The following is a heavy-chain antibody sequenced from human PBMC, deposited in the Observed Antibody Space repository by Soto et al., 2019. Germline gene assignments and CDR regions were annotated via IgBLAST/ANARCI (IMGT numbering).Heavy chain of an antibody. J-gene: IGHJ5*02. CDR1: GFTFNNYW. Sequence: HLVESGGGLVQPGGSLRLSCEASGFTFNNYWMAWVRQAPGEGLQWVANIKQDGSEKYYKASVNGRFTISRDNAKNSLFLQMNSLRAEDTAIYYCARDRSGYDDNVFDPWGQGTLVTVSS. CDR3: ARDRSGYDDNVFDP. V-gene: IGHV3-7*01. D-gene: IGHD5-12*01. CDR2: IKQDGSEK.